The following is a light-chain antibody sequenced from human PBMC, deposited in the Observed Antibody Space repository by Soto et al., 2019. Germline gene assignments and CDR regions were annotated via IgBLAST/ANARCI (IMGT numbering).Light chain of an antibody. CDR1: KSNVGRNY. CDR3: GTWDSRLSGVL. J-gene: IGLJ7*01. CDR2: DTN. V-gene: IGLV1-51*01. Sequence: QSVLTQPPSVSAAPGQTVTVSCSGNKSNVGRNYVSWYQQIPGTAPRLLIYDTNKRPSGIPGRFSGSKSGTSATLGITGLHTGDAAIYYCGTWDSRLSGVLFGGGTQLTVL.